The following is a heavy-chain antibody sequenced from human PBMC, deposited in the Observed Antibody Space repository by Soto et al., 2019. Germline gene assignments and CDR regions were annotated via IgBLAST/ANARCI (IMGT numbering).Heavy chain of an antibody. CDR1: GFTFSSYA. J-gene: IGHJ6*02. CDR2: ISGSGGST. Sequence: EVQLLESGGGLVQPGGSLRLSCAASGFTFSSYAMSWVRQAPGKGLEWVSAISGSGGSTYYADSVKGRFTISRDNSKNTLYLQRNSLRAEDTAVYYCAKEIVQWELSYYYYYGMDVWGQGTTVTVSS. D-gene: IGHD1-26*01. V-gene: IGHV3-23*01. CDR3: AKEIVQWELSYYYYYGMDV.